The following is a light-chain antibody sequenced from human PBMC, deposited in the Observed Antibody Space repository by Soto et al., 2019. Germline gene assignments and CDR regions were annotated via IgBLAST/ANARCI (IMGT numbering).Light chain of an antibody. CDR3: CSYASSSSYV. CDR2: DVG. V-gene: IGLV2-14*03. Sequence: QSVLTQPASVSGSPGQSITISCTGSSSDSGGHNHVSWSEQHPGNAPKLIMYDVGNRPSGVSNRCSGCKSGNTASLTISGLQAEDEADYYCCSYASSSSYVVGTGTKVTV. CDR1: SSDSGGHNH. J-gene: IGLJ1*01.